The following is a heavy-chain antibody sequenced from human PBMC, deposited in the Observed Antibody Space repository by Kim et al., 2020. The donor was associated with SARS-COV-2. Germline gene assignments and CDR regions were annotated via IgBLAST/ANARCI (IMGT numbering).Heavy chain of an antibody. CDR3: ARGGDSSSWYRVTNYYGMDV. D-gene: IGHD6-13*01. CDR1: GFTFSSYW. Sequence: GGSLRLSCAASGFTFSSYWMHWVRQAPGKGLVWVSRINSDGSSTSYADSVKGRFTISRDNAKNTLYLQMNSLRAEDTAVYYCARGGDSSSWYRVTNYYGMDVWGQGTTVTVAS. CDR2: INSDGSST. V-gene: IGHV3-74*01. J-gene: IGHJ6*02.